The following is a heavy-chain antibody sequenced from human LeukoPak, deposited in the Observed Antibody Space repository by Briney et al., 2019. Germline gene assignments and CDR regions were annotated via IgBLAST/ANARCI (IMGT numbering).Heavy chain of an antibody. V-gene: IGHV4-39*07. CDR1: GGSISSSSYY. CDR3: ARRSGSYVY. CDR2: IYYSGST. D-gene: IGHD1-26*01. J-gene: IGHJ4*02. Sequence: PSETLSLTCTVSGGSISSSSYYWDWIRQPPGKGLDWIGTIYYSGSTYYNPSLQSRVTILADTSKNQVSLRLSSVTAADTAVYYCARRSGSYVYWGQGTMVTVSS.